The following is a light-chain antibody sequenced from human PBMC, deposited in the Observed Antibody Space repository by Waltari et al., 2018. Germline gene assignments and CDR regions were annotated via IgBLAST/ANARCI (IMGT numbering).Light chain of an antibody. V-gene: IGKV1-39*01. CDR3: QQSYDTPRT. CDR2: AAS. Sequence: DFQMTQSPSSLSASVGDRVTITCRASQYISTYLNWYQQKPGKGPKLLIYAASTLQSGVPSRFNGSGSGTDFTFTISSLQLEDFATYYCQQSYDTPRTFGQGTKVEVK. J-gene: IGKJ1*01. CDR1: QYISTY.